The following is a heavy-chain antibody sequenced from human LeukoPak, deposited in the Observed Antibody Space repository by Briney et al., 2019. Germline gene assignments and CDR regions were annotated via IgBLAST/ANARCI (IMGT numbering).Heavy chain of an antibody. Sequence: GGSLRLSCAASGFTFSSHAMSWVRQAPGKGLEWVSGISYSGGSTYYADSVKGRFTISRDNSKNTLFLQMNSLRAEDTALYYCAKGVADSGRYWDKFDYWGLGTQVTVSS. CDR1: GFTFSSHA. J-gene: IGHJ4*02. D-gene: IGHD1-26*01. CDR3: AKGVADSGRYWDKFDY. V-gene: IGHV3-23*01. CDR2: ISYSGGST.